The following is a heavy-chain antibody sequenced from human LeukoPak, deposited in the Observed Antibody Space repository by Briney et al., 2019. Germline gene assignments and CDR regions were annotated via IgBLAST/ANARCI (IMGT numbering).Heavy chain of an antibody. CDR2: INPSGGRT. V-gene: IGHV1-46*01. J-gene: IGHJ4*02. Sequence: SVKLSCKASGYTFTSDYIHWVRHAPGQGLEWLGIINPSGGRTTYGQNFQGRVTMTRDTSTSTVYMELSSLRSEDTAVYYCARGSRFLDYWGQGTLVTVSS. CDR3: ARGSRFLDY. CDR1: GYTFTSDY. D-gene: IGHD3-3*01.